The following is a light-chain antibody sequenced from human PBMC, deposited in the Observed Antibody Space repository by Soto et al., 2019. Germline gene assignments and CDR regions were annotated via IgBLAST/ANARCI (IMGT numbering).Light chain of an antibody. CDR2: EVS. CDR3: SSYAGSNIV. CDR1: SSDVGVYKY. J-gene: IGLJ1*01. Sequence: QSALTQPASVSGSPGQSITVSCTGTSSDVGVYKYVSWYQQHPGKAPKLMIYEVSNRPSGVPDRFSGSKSGNTASLTVSGLQAEDEADYYCSSYAGSNIVFGTGTKVTVL. V-gene: IGLV2-8*01.